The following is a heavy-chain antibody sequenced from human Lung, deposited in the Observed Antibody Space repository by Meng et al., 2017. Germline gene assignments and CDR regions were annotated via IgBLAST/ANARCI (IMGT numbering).Heavy chain of an antibody. CDR1: GGSSCSSIW. J-gene: IGHJ4*02. CDR3: ARRGLWLDPQNFDY. CDR2: IYHSGST. V-gene: IGHV4-4*02. D-gene: IGHD6-19*01. Sequence: SCPGRCSPSGVRALTCVVPGGSSCSSIWWSCVRQPPGKGLDWIGEIYHSGSTNYNPSLKSRVTISVDKSKNQFSLKLSSETAADTAVYYCARRGLWLDPQNFDYWGQGTLVTVSS.